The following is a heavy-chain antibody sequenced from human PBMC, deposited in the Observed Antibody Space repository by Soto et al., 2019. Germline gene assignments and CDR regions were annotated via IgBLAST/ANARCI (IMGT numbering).Heavy chain of an antibody. V-gene: IGHV1-46*01. CDR1: GYTSTNYY. CDR2: INPSGDSA. D-gene: IGHD3-22*01. Sequence: QVQLVQSGAEVKKPEASVRVSCKASGYTSTNYYMHWVRQAPGQGLEWMGMINPSGDSATYAQKFRGRSTVTRDTSPTTVYLDLSRMRSEDTAVSYCASYYYHTSGAFGPRGQGTLVTVSS. CDR3: ASYYYHTSGAFGP. J-gene: IGHJ5*02.